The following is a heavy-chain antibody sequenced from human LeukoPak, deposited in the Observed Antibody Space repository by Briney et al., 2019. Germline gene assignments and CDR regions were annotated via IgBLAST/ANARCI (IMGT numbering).Heavy chain of an antibody. CDR3: ARAATESQLVLVNWFDP. D-gene: IGHD6-13*01. CDR1: GYTFTGYY. Sequence: ASVKVSCKASGYTFTGYYMHWVRQAPGQGPEWMGWINPNSGGTNYAQKFQGRVTMTRDTSISTAYMELSRLRSDDTAVYYCARAATESQLVLVNWFDPWGQGTLVTVSS. V-gene: IGHV1-2*02. CDR2: INPNSGGT. J-gene: IGHJ5*02.